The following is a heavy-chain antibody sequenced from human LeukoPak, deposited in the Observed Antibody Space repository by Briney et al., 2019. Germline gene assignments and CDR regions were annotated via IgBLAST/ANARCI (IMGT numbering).Heavy chain of an antibody. D-gene: IGHD6-13*01. V-gene: IGHV1-18*04. J-gene: IGHJ1*01. CDR3: ARDRTIAAAGSGDFQH. Sequence: GESLKISCKGSGYSFTGYWIGWVRQAPGQGLEWMGWISAYNGNTNYAQKLQGRVTMTTDTSTSTAYMELRSLRSDDTAVYYCARDRTIAAAGSGDFQHWGQGTLVTVSS. CDR2: ISAYNGNT. CDR1: GYSFTGYW.